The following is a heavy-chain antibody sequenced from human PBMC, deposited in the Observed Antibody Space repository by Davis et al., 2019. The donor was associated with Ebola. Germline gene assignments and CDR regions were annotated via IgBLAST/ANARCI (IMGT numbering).Heavy chain of an antibody. Sequence: MPSETLSLTCTVSGGSISSRSYYWGWIRQTPGKGLEWIGSIYYSGSSDYNPSLKSRVTISVDTSRNQFSLTLKSVTAADTAVYYCARREVAVGPVDYWGQGTLVSASS. J-gene: IGHJ4*02. D-gene: IGHD6-6*01. CDR1: GGSISSRSYY. CDR2: IYYSGSS. CDR3: ARREVAVGPVDY. V-gene: IGHV4-39*01.